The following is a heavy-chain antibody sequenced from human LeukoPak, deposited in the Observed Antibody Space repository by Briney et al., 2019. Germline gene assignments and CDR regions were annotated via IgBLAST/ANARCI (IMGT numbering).Heavy chain of an antibody. CDR1: GGSLSSSSYY. CDR3: AVEQY. J-gene: IGHJ4*02. Sequence: PSETLSLTYTVSGGSLSSSSYYWGWIRQPPGKGLEWIGSIYYSGSTYYNPSLESRVTISIDTSKNQFSLKLSPVTAADTAVYYCAVEQYWGQGTLVTVSS. CDR2: IYYSGST. V-gene: IGHV4-39*07. D-gene: IGHD6-13*01.